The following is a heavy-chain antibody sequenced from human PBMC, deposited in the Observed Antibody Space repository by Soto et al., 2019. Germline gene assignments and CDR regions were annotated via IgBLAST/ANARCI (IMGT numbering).Heavy chain of an antibody. CDR2: IWYDGSNK. CDR3: ARLLHDIVVVPAATQDFDY. V-gene: IGHV3-33*01. J-gene: IGHJ4*02. CDR1: GFTFSSYG. Sequence: PGGSLRLSCAASGFTFSSYGMHWVRQAPGKGLEWVAVIWYDGSNKYYADSVKGRFTISRDNSKNTLYLQMNSLRAEDTAVYYCARLLHDIVVVPAATQDFDYWGQGTLVTVSS. D-gene: IGHD2-2*01.